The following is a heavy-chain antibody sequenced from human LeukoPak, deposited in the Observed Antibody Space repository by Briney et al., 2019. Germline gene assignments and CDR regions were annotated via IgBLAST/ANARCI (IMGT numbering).Heavy chain of an antibody. V-gene: IGHV3-48*03. CDR1: GFTFSSYE. Sequence: PGGSLRLSCAASGFTFSSYEMNWVRQAPGKGLEWVSYISSSGSTIYYADSVKGRFTISRDNSKNTLYLQMNSLRAEDTAVYYCAKQGSAMPRVGLDIWGQGTMVTVSS. J-gene: IGHJ3*02. CDR3: AKQGSAMPRVGLDI. D-gene: IGHD2-2*01. CDR2: ISSSGSTI.